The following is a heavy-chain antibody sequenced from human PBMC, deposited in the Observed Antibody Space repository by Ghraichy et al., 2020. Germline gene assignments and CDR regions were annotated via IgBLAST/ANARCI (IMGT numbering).Heavy chain of an antibody. V-gene: IGHV1-3*01. Sequence: ASVKVSCKASGYTFRSYNLHWVRQAPGQRLEWMGWINAGNGNTQYSQNFQGRVTITRDKSASTAYMYLNRMTSEDTAVYYCARDLPPTGWYTTGPGDLWGQGTLVTVSS. CDR2: INAGNGNT. D-gene: IGHD2-2*02. J-gene: IGHJ5*02. CDR3: ARDLPPTGWYTTGPGDL. CDR1: GYTFRSYN.